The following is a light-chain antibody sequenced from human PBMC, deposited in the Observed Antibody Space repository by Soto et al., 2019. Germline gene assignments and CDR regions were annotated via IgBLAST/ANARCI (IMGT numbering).Light chain of an antibody. Sequence: DIQMTQSPSSLSASVGDRVTITCRASQTSATDINLYQQKSGSAPRLLIYEASGLQSGVPSRFSGSGSGTHFVLTISNFQPEDSATYFCQQTYTNPQTFGQGTTVDIK. CDR3: QQTYTNPQT. J-gene: IGKJ1*01. CDR2: EAS. V-gene: IGKV1-39*01. CDR1: QTSATD.